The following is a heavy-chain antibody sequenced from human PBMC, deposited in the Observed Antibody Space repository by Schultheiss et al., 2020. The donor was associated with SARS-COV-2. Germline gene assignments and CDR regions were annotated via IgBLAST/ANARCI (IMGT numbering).Heavy chain of an antibody. D-gene: IGHD3-3*01. J-gene: IGHJ1*01. CDR1: GFTFSNAW. CDR3: ARSFYDFWSGYYTVEYFQH. CDR2: MNSDGSTT. V-gene: IGHV3-74*01. Sequence: GGSLRLSCAASGFTFSNAWMSWVRQAPGKGLEWVSRMNSDGSTTNYADSVKGRFTISRDNSKDTLYLQMNSLRAEDTAVYYCARSFYDFWSGYYTVEYFQHWGQGTLVTVSS.